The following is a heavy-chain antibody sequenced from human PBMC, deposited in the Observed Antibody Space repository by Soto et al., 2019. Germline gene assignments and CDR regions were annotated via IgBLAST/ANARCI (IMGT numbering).Heavy chain of an antibody. Sequence: QMQLVQSGAEVRQPGSSVRVSCKASGSTFRTYGIHWVRQAPGQGLEWMGVIVPISGTVNYTQNGKDRVLITADLATSTVYMDVNRLKSADTAIFYCATDPRPWSGFPPRYGMDVSGQGTTVTV. CDR2: IVPISGTV. V-gene: IGHV1-69*01. CDR3: ATDPRPWSGFPPRYGMDV. CDR1: GSTFRTYG. D-gene: IGHD3-3*01. J-gene: IGHJ6*02.